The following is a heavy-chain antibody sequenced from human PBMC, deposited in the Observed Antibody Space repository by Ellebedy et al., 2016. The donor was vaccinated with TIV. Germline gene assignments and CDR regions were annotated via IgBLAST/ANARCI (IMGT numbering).Heavy chain of an antibody. CDR1: GGSISSYY. V-gene: IGHV4-59*01. D-gene: IGHD3-10*01. CDR2: IYYSGST. Sequence: MPSETLSLTCTVSGGSISSYYWSWIRQPPGKGLEWIGYIYYSGSTNYNPSLKSRVTISVDTSKNQFSLKLSSVTAADTAVYYCARGTIITMVRGVLYYFDYWGQGTLVTVSS. CDR3: ARGTIITMVRGVLYYFDY. J-gene: IGHJ4*02.